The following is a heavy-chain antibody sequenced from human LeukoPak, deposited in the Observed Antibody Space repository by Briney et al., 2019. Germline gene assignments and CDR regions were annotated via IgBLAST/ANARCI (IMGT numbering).Heavy chain of an antibody. CDR2: IYHSGST. Sequence: SETLSLTCTVSGGSISSSSYYWGWIRQPPGKGLEWIGSIYHSGSTYYNPSLKSRVTISVDTSKNQFSLKLSSVTAADTAVYYCAREHYGDYWFDPWGQGTLVTVSS. J-gene: IGHJ5*02. D-gene: IGHD4-17*01. CDR3: AREHYGDYWFDP. CDR1: GGSISSSSYY. V-gene: IGHV4-39*07.